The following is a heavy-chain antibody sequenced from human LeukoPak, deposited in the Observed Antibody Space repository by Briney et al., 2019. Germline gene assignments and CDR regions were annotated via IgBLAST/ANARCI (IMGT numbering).Heavy chain of an antibody. CDR3: AREMAHSFDSSGYSF. V-gene: IGHV3-48*02. J-gene: IGHJ4*02. CDR1: GFTFSSSS. CDR2: ISSSSSTI. D-gene: IGHD3-22*01. Sequence: PGGSLRLSCAASGFTFSSSSMNWVRQAPGKGLEGVSYISSSSSTIHYAESVKGRFTISRDNAKNSLYLQMNSLRDEDTAVYHCAREMAHSFDSSGYSFWGQGALVTVSS.